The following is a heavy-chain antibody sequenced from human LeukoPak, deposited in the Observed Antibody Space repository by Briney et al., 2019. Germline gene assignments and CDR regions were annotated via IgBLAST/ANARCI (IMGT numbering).Heavy chain of an antibody. V-gene: IGHV3-30*03. Sequence: QPGGSLRLSCAASGFTFSSYGMHWVRQAPGKGLEWVAVISYDGSNKYYADSVKGRSTISRDNSKNMLYLQTNSLRAEDTAVYYCARDATVTTGEFDYWGQGTLVTVSS. CDR1: GFTFSSYG. CDR2: ISYDGSNK. D-gene: IGHD4-11*01. J-gene: IGHJ4*02. CDR3: ARDATVTTGEFDY.